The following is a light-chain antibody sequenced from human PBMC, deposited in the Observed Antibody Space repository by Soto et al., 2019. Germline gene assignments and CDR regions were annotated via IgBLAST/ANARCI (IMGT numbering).Light chain of an antibody. CDR2: KVS. J-gene: IGKJ5*01. Sequence: DVVMTQSPLSLPVTLGQPASISCRSSQSLVYSDGNTYLSWFQQRPGQSPRRLIYKVSKRDSGFPDRFSGSESGTNLTLKISSVEAEDVGVYYCMQATQWPFTFGQGTRLEIK. V-gene: IGKV2-30*01. CDR1: QSLVYSDGNTY. CDR3: MQATQWPFT.